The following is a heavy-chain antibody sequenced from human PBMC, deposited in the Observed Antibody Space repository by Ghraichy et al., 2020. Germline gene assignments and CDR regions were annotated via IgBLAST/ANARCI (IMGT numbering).Heavy chain of an antibody. CDR2: INILESEK. CDR3: GRGGPDNSNYAVDI. Sequence: GESLNISCAASGFNFRGYWMTWVRQAPGKGLEWVANINILESEKYYVGSVKGRFIISRDNARNSLYLQMNSLRADDTALYFCGRGGPDNSNYAVDIWGQGTMVTVSS. D-gene: IGHD4-11*01. V-gene: IGHV3-7*03. J-gene: IGHJ3*02. CDR1: GFNFRGYW.